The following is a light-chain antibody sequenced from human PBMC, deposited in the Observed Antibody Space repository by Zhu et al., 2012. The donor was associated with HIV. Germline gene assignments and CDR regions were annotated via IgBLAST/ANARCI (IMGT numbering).Light chain of an antibody. Sequence: ETVMTQSPATLSVSPGERASLSCRASQGVSSTYLGWYQQKPGQAPRLLIYGASSRATGIPDRFSGSGSGTDFTLTISRLEPEDFAVYYCQQYGSSPITFGQGTRLEIK. CDR1: QGVSSTY. V-gene: IGKV3-20*01. CDR2: GAS. CDR3: QQYGSSPIT. J-gene: IGKJ5*01.